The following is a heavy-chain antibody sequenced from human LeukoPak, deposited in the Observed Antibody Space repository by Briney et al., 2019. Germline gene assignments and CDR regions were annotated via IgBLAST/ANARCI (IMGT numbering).Heavy chain of an antibody. D-gene: IGHD5-18*01. CDR1: GFSLSTSGVG. CDR3: AHSPRGYSYGYVDY. J-gene: IGHJ4*02. Sequence: SAPTLVHPSPPLTLTCTFSGFSLSTSGVGVGWIRQPPEKALEWLALIYWNDDERYSASLKSRLTITKHTSKNQVVLTMTNVDAVDTATYYCAHSPRGYSYGYVDYWGQGTLVTVSS. CDR2: IYWNDDE. V-gene: IGHV2-5*01.